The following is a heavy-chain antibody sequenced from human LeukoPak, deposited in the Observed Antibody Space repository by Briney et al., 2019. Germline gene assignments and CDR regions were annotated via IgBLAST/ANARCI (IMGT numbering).Heavy chain of an antibody. Sequence: GGSLRLSCAAPGFTFSSYAMNWVRQAPGKGLEWVSVISGSGDSTHYADSVKGRFTISRDNSKNTLYLQMNSLRAEDTAVYYCAKSNDYSNYGWFDPWGQGTLVTVSS. D-gene: IGHD4-11*01. CDR3: AKSNDYSNYGWFDP. J-gene: IGHJ5*02. V-gene: IGHV3-23*01. CDR2: ISGSGDST. CDR1: GFTFSSYA.